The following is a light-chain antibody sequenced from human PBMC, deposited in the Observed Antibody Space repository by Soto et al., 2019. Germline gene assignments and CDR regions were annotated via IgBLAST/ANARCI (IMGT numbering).Light chain of an antibody. CDR2: GAS. CDR1: QSVSSN. J-gene: IGKJ1*01. Sequence: DIVMTQSPAPLSVSPGARATLSSRASQSVSSNLAWYQQKPGQAPRLLIYGASTRATGIPARFSGSGSGTEFTLTISSLQSEDFAVYYCQQYNNWPPGTFGQGTKVDIK. CDR3: QQYNNWPPGT. V-gene: IGKV3-15*01.